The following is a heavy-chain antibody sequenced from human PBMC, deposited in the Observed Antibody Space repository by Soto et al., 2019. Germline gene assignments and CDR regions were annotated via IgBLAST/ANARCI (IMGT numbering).Heavy chain of an antibody. J-gene: IGHJ4*02. D-gene: IGHD6-6*01. V-gene: IGHV1-18*01. CDR1: CDTFSSAG. Sequence: ASVKVSCKASCDTFSSAGISWVRQAPGQGLEWVGWISPYNYNTKYAEKFQGRVLMTTDTSTSTIYMDLKSLTSDDTGMYYCVRDAFSSSAPVDYWGQGALVTVSS. CDR3: VRDAFSSSAPVDY. CDR2: ISPYNYNT.